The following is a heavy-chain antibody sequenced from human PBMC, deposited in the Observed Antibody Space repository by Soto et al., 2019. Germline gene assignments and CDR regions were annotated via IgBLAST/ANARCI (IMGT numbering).Heavy chain of an antibody. Sequence: QLVESGGGLTQAGGSLRLSCVGSGFFFNNYDMHWVRQVRGKGLEWVSAIGAADDPYYSVSVKGRFIVSRDNAQKSLYLKMNTLRAGDTALYFCARAYTGQLPRRGDYYYALDVWGRGTTVTVSS. CDR2: IGAADDP. CDR3: ARAYTGQLPRRGDYYYALDV. D-gene: IGHD2-2*01. J-gene: IGHJ6*02. CDR1: GFFFNNYD. V-gene: IGHV3-13*05.